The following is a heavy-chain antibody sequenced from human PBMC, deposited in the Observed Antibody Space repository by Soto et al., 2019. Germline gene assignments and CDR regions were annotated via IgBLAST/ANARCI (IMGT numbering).Heavy chain of an antibody. Sequence: QEQLVNSGAEVKRPGASVKISCRASGYNFMSSNINWVRQAAGQRPAWLGWMNPANANAAFARQFQGRVTMTRDTSTGKDYMELVGLASGDAAMDFCARAVGIAVTGLDLWGPGTLVTVS. CDR3: ARAVGIAVTGLDL. J-gene: IGHJ5*02. CDR2: MNPANANA. D-gene: IGHD6-19*01. CDR1: GYNFMSSN. V-gene: IGHV1-8*01.